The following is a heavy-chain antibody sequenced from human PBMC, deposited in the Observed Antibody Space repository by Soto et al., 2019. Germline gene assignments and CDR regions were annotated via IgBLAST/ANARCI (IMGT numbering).Heavy chain of an antibody. CDR1: VGSVSSGSYY. J-gene: IGHJ5*02. CDR2: IYYSGST. CDR3: AREAGPDRWFDP. D-gene: IGHD6-19*01. Sequence: SETLSLTCTVSVGSVSSGSYYWSWIRQPPGKGLEWIGYIYYSGSTNYNPSLKSRVTISVDTSKNQFSLKLSSVTAADTAVYYCAREAGPDRWFDPWGQGTLVTVSS. V-gene: IGHV4-61*01.